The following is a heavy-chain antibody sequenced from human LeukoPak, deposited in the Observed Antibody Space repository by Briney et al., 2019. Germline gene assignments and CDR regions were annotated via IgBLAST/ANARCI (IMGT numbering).Heavy chain of an antibody. CDR1: GFTFSSYS. V-gene: IGHV3-21*01. CDR3: ARVRQPAMVNFDY. D-gene: IGHD5-18*01. J-gene: IGHJ4*02. Sequence: GGSLRLSCAASGFTFSSYSMNWVRQAPGKGLEWVSSISSSSSYIYYAGSVKGRFTISRDNAKNSLYLQMNSLRAEDTAVYYCARVRQPAMVNFDYWGQGTLVTVSS. CDR2: ISSSSSYI.